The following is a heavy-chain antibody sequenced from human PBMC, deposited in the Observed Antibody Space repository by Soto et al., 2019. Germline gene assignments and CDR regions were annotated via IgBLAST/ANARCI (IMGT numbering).Heavy chain of an antibody. J-gene: IGHJ6*02. CDR2: ISAYNGNT. CDR3: ARDPVVVTAIYYGMDV. D-gene: IGHD2-21*02. V-gene: IGHV1-18*01. CDR1: GYTFTSYG. Sequence: ASVKVSCKASGYTFTSYGISWVRQAPGQGLEWMGWISAYNGNTNYAQKLQGRVTMTTDTSTSTAYMELRSLRSGDTAVYYCARDPVVVTAIYYGMDVWGQGTTVTVSS.